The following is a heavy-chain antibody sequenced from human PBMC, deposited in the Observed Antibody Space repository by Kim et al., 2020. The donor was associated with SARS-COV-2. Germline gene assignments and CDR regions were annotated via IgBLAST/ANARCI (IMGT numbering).Heavy chain of an antibody. D-gene: IGHD6-19*01. CDR3: ARGTRWLAP. V-gene: IGHV1-18*01. J-gene: IGHJ5*02. CDR1: GYTFTTYG. Sequence: ASVKVSCKTSGYTFTTYGFTWVRQAPGQGLEWVGRIAADNGNSDYGQRFQGRVTMTTDSSTSTAYMELRSLRSDDTAVYYCARGTRWLAPWGQGTLVTVS. CDR2: IAADNGNS.